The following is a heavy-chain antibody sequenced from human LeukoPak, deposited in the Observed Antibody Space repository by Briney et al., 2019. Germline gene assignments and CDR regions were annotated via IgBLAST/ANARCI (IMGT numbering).Heavy chain of an antibody. CDR3: ARNALYNWFDP. Sequence: ASVKVSCKASGYTFTDYYLHWVRQAPGDGLEWMGWINTNTGNPTYAQGFTGRFVFSLDTSVSTAYLQISSLKAEDTAVYYCARNALYNWFDPWGQGTLVTVSS. V-gene: IGHV7-4-1*02. CDR1: GYTFTDYY. J-gene: IGHJ5*02. CDR2: INTNTGNP.